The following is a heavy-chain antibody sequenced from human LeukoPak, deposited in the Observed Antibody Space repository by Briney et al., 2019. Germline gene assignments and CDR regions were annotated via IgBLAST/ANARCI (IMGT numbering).Heavy chain of an antibody. J-gene: IGHJ4*02. CDR2: ISSTRSYV. CDR1: GFTFSSYE. D-gene: IGHD6-19*01. Sequence: GGSLRLSCAASGFTFSSYEMNWVRQAPGKGLEWVSSISSTRSYVFYADSVKGRFTVSRDNAKNSLYLELDSLRAEDTAVYYCARDSAPGYSSDWYRLGSFDYWGQGTLVTVSS. CDR3: ARDSAPGYSSDWYRLGSFDY. V-gene: IGHV3-21*06.